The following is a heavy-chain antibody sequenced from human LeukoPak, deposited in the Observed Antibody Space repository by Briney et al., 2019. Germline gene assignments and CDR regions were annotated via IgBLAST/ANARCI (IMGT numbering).Heavy chain of an antibody. J-gene: IGHJ4*02. CDR2: IIPIFGTA. CDR1: GGTFSSYA. V-gene: IGHV1-69*06. CDR3: AKDLAMVRGVGDY. Sequence: ASVKVSCKASGGTFSSYAISWVRQAPGQGLEWMGGIIPIFGTANYAQKFQGRVTITADKSTSTAYMELSSLRSEDTAVYYCAKDLAMVRGVGDYWGQGTLVTVSS. D-gene: IGHD3-10*01.